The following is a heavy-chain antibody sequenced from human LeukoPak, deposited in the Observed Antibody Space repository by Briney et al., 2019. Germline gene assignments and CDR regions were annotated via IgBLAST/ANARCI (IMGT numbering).Heavy chain of an antibody. J-gene: IGHJ4*02. Sequence: GGSLRLSCAASGFTFSSYAMSWVRQAPGKGLEWVSAISGSGGSTYYADSVKGRFTISRDNSKNTLYLQMNSLRAEDTAVYYRASIKAATPWYFDYWGQGTLVTVSS. CDR1: GFTFSSYA. V-gene: IGHV3-23*01. D-gene: IGHD6-25*01. CDR3: ASIKAATPWYFDY. CDR2: ISGSGGST.